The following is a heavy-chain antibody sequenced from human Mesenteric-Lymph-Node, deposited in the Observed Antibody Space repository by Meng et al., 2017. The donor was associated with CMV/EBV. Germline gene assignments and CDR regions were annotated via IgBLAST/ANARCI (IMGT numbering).Heavy chain of an antibody. CDR2: INWNGGST. Sequence: GESLKISCAASGFTFSDYGLNWVRQAPGKGLEWVSGINWNGGSTGYADSVKGRFTISRDNAKKSLYLQMNSLRAEDTALYHCARAADAYYYYGMDVWGQGTTVTVSS. CDR3: ARAADAYYYYGMDV. J-gene: IGHJ6*02. V-gene: IGHV3-20*01. CDR1: GFTFSDYG. D-gene: IGHD6-25*01.